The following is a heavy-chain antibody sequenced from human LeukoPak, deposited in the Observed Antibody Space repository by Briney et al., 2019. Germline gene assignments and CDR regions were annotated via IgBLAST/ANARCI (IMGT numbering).Heavy chain of an antibody. CDR3: ARAPTIGTTAIFDY. CDR2: ISSSSSTI. J-gene: IGHJ4*02. Sequence: GGSLRLSCEASGFTFSTYAINWVRQAPGKGPEWVSYISSSSSTIYYADSVKGRFTISRDNAKNSRFLQMNSLGAEDTAVYYCARAPTIGTTAIFDYWGQGTLVTVSS. CDR1: GFTFSTYA. V-gene: IGHV3-48*04. D-gene: IGHD5-24*01.